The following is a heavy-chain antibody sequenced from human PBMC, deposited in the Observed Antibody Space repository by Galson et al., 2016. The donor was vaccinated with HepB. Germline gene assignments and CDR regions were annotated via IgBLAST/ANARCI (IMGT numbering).Heavy chain of an antibody. Sequence: SLRLSCAASGFTFSPYGMNWVRQAPGKGLEWVAVISSDGSNQFYADSVTGRFTISRDNSKDTLYLQMNSLRAEDTAVYYCAKDGGYTYALGYWGRGTLVTVSS. CDR2: ISSDGSNQ. CDR1: GFTFSPYG. J-gene: IGHJ4*02. D-gene: IGHD5-18*01. CDR3: AKDGGYTYALGY. V-gene: IGHV3-30*18.